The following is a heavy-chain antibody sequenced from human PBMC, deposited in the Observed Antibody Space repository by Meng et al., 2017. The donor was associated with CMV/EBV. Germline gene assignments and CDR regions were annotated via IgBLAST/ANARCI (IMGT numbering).Heavy chain of an antibody. CDR3: AHQLRYFDWVNNWFDP. Sequence: QRTLKGPGPTLAKPTPTLTLTCTFSGFSLSTSGVGVGWIRQPPGKALEWLALIYWDDDKRYSPSLKSRLTITKDTSKNQVVLTMTNMDPVDTATYYCAHQLRYFDWVNNWFDPWGQGTLVTVSS. CDR2: IYWDDDK. CDR1: GFSLSTSGVG. D-gene: IGHD3-9*01. V-gene: IGHV2-5*02. J-gene: IGHJ5*02.